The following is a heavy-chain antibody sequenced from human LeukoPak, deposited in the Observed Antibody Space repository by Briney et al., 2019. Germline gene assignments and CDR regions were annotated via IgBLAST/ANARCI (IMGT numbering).Heavy chain of an antibody. CDR3: AKTQGYYDC. CDR1: GFTFSSYG. J-gene: IGHJ4*02. D-gene: IGHD3-22*01. V-gene: IGHV3-23*01. CDR2: IGVGGTT. Sequence: GGSLRLSCAASGFTFSSYGITWFRQPPGKGLEWVSGIGVGGTTYYADSVKGRFTISRDTSKNTLYLQMNSLRVEDTAVYYCAKTQGYYDCWGQGTLVTVSS.